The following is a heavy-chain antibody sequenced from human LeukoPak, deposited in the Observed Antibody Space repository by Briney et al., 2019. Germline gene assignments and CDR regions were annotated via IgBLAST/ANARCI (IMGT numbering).Heavy chain of an antibody. CDR2: IYYSGST. Sequence: PSETLSLTCTVSGGSVSSGSYYWSWIRQPPGKGLEWIGYIYYSGSTNYNPSLKSRVTISVDTSKNQFSLKLSSVTAADTAVYYCARRGPIGLDYWGQGTLVTVSS. CDR3: ARRGPIGLDY. J-gene: IGHJ4*02. CDR1: GGSVSSGSYY. V-gene: IGHV4-61*01.